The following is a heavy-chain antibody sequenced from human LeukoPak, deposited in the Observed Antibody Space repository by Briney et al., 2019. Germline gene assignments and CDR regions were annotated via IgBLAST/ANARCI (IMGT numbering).Heavy chain of an antibody. CDR2: INPNSGGT. J-gene: IGHJ4*02. V-gene: IGHV1-2*06. CDR3: ARVRFDDFWSGFKYFDY. D-gene: IGHD3-3*01. Sequence: ASVKVSCKASGYTFTGYYMHWVRQAPGQGLEWMGRINPNSGGTNYAQKFQGRVTMTRDTSISTAYMELSRLRSDDTAVYYCARVRFDDFWSGFKYFDYWGQGTLVTVSS. CDR1: GYTFTGYY.